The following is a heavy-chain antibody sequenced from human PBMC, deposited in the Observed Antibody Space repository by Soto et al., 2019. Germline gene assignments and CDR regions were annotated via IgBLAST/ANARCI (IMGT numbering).Heavy chain of an antibody. D-gene: IGHD4-17*01. Sequence: HPGGSLRLSCAASGFTFSSYAMSWVRQAPGKGLEWVSGISGSGGSAYYADSVKGRFTISRDNSKNTLYLQMNSLRAEDTAIYYCAKTVTTDFEYFQHWGQGTLVTVSS. CDR1: GFTFSSYA. CDR2: ISGSGGSA. V-gene: IGHV3-23*01. CDR3: AKTVTTDFEYFQH. J-gene: IGHJ1*01.